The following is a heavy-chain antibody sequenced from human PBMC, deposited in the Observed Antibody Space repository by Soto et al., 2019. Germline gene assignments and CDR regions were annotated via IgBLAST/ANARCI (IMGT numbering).Heavy chain of an antibody. Sequence: PGGSLRLSCAASGFTFSSYGMHWVRQAPGKGLEWVAVIWYDGSNKYYADSVKGRFTISRDNSKNTLYLQMNSLRAEDTAVYYCARGAFKAADVFDYWGQGTLVTVSS. CDR1: GFTFSSYG. CDR2: IWYDGSNK. CDR3: ARGAFKAADVFDY. J-gene: IGHJ4*02. D-gene: IGHD3-16*01. V-gene: IGHV3-33*01.